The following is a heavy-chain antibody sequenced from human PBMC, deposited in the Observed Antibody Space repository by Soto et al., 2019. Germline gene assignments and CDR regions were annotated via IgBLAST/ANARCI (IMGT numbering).Heavy chain of an antibody. V-gene: IGHV4-31*03. CDR1: GGSISSGGYY. CDR2: IYYSGST. CDR3: AMFPNCSSTSCYDYYYYYGMDV. D-gene: IGHD2-2*01. Sequence: SETLSLTCTVSGGSISSGGYYWSWIRQHPGKGLEWIGYIYYSGSTYYNPSLKSRVTISVDTSKNQFSLKLSSVTAADTAVYYCAMFPNCSSTSCYDYYYYYGMDVWGQGTTVTVSS. J-gene: IGHJ6*02.